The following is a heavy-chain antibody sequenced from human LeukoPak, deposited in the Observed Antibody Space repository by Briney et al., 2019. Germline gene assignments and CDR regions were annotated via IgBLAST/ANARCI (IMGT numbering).Heavy chain of an antibody. D-gene: IGHD2-2*01. V-gene: IGHV3-21*06. CDR3: ARGAIRGYCSSTSCYRKFDP. CDR2: ISSSSNYI. J-gene: IGHJ5*02. Sequence: GGSLRLSCVASGFYFNTYSLNWVRRAPGKGLEWVASISSSSNYIRYADSMKGRVTISRDNAKNSLYLQMDSLRVDDTAVYYCARGAIRGYCSSTSCYRKFDPWGQGTLVTVSS. CDR1: GFYFNTYS.